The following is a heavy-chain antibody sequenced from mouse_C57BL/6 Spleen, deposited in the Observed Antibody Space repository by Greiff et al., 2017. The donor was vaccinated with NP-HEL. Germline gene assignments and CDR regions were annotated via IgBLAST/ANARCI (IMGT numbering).Heavy chain of an antibody. V-gene: IGHV5-4*01. J-gene: IGHJ4*01. CDR3: ARDIGTTVGYAMDY. D-gene: IGHD1-1*01. CDR1: GFTFSSYA. CDR2: ISDGGSYT. Sequence: EVKVVESGGGLVKPGGSLKLSCAASGFTFSSYAMSWVRQTPEKRLEWVATISDGGSYTYYPDNVKGRFTISRDNAKNNLYLQMSHLKSEDTAMYYCARDIGTTVGYAMDYWGQGTSVTVSS.